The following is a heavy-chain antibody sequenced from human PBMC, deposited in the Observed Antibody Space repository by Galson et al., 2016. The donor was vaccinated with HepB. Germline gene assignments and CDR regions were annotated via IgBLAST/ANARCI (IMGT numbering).Heavy chain of an antibody. CDR3: ARRRYDFWSGYTYYFDY. V-gene: IGHV1-46*01. J-gene: IGHJ4*02. CDR1: GYTFTSYY. Sequence: SVKVSCKASGYTFTSYYVHWVRQAPGQGLEWMGIINPSSGSIRYAQKFQGRVTMTRDTSTSTVYMEMSSLRSEDTAVYYCARRRYDFWSGYTYYFDYWGQGTLVTVSS. D-gene: IGHD3-3*01. CDR2: INPSSGSI.